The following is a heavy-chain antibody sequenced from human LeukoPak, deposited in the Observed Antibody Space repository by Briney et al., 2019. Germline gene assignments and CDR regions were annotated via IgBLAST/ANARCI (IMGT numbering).Heavy chain of an antibody. CDR2: IYYSGST. J-gene: IGHJ4*02. CDR1: GASISSYY. CDR3: ARVRGYYDSSGYDY. Sequence: PSETLSLTCTVSGASISSYYWSWIRQPPGKGLEWIGYIYYSGSTNYDPALKSRVTISEDTSKNQISLKLSSVTAADTAVYYCARVRGYYDSSGYDYWGQETLVTVSS. D-gene: IGHD3-22*01. V-gene: IGHV4-59*01.